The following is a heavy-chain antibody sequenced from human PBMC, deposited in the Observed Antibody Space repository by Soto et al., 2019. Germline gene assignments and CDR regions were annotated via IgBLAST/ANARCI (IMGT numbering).Heavy chain of an antibody. Sequence: ASVKVSCKASGYTFTNYYMHWVRQAPGQGLEWMGVINPSGGSTTYAQKFQGRVTMTRDASTSTVYMELSSLISEDTTEYYCAREASKYSGMDVWGQGTTVTVSS. V-gene: IGHV1-46*01. J-gene: IGHJ6*02. CDR3: AREASKYSGMDV. CDR1: GYTFTNYY. CDR2: INPSGGST. D-gene: IGHD2-21*01.